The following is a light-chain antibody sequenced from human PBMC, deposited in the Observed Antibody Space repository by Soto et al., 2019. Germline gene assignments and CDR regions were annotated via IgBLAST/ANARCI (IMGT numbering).Light chain of an antibody. CDR2: QAS. CDR1: QKINKW. Sequence: DIQLTHSPSTLAASVGDRVTITCRASQKINKWLAWYQQKPGKAPKLLIYQASKLYSGVPPRFSGSGFGTEFTLTISSLQPEDFAMFYCQQYNSHWSWTFGQGTKVDIK. V-gene: IGKV1-5*03. CDR3: QQYNSHWSWT. J-gene: IGKJ1*01.